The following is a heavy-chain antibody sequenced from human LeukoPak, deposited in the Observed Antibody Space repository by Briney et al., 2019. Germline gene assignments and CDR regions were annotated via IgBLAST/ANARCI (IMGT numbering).Heavy chain of an antibody. D-gene: IGHD5-12*01. CDR1: GGTFSSYA. CDR3: ARQDIVATKKLDY. J-gene: IGHJ4*02. Sequence: GASVKVSCKASGGTFSSYAISWVRQAPGQGLEWMGRIIPILGIANYAQKFQGRVTITADKSTSTVYMELSSLRSEDTAVYYCARQDIVATKKLDYWGQGTLVTVSS. CDR2: IIPILGIA. V-gene: IGHV1-69*04.